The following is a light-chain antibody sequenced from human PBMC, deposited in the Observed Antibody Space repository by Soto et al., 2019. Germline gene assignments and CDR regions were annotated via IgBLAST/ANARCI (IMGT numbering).Light chain of an antibody. Sequence: IEMTQSPATLSVSPGERATLTCRASQSISSSLAWYQQKPGQAPRLLIYDASNRATGIPARFSGSGSGTDYTLTISSLEPEDFAVYYCQQRSNWPPITFGQGTRLEIK. CDR2: DAS. J-gene: IGKJ5*01. CDR3: QQRSNWPPIT. V-gene: IGKV3-11*01. CDR1: QSISSS.